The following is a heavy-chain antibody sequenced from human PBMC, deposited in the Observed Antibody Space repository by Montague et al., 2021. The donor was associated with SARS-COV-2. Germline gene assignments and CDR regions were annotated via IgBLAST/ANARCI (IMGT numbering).Heavy chain of an antibody. CDR3: ARYGDYGSWFDP. D-gene: IGHD4-17*01. Sequence: KPTQTLTLTCTFSGFSLNTSGEGVGWVRQPPGKALERLALIYWDDDKRYSPSLKSRSTISKDTTKNEVVLTVANMDPVDTATYYCARYGDYGSWFDPWGQGTLVTVSS. CDR2: IYWDDDK. V-gene: IGHV2-5*02. CDR1: GFSLNTSGEG. J-gene: IGHJ5*02.